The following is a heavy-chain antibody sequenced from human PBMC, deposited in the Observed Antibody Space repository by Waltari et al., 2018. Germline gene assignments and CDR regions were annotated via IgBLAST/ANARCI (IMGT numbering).Heavy chain of an antibody. CDR2: ISYTGSNE. V-gene: IGHV3-30-3*01. D-gene: IGHD3-9*01. Sequence: QVQLEETRGGVVQPGRSRSVSRGASGFSFTNYSVNWVRQAPGKGLECVTSISYTGSNEYYAYSVKGRFTISRDNSKNTIFLQMNSLTTEDTAVYYCARWGQYFDLLTGSRSFDYWGLGTLVTVSS. CDR3: ARWGQYFDLLTGSRSFDY. CDR1: GFSFTNYS. J-gene: IGHJ4*02.